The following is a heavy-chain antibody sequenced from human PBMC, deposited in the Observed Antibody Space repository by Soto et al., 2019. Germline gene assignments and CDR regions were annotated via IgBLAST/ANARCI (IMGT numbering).Heavy chain of an antibody. Sequence: ASVKVSCKVSGYTLTELSMHWVRQAPGKGLEWMGVFDPEDGETIYAQKFQGRVTMTEDTSTDTAYMELSSLRSEDTAVYYCATLPRMNDYGDYSYYFDYWGQGTLVTVSS. CDR1: GYTLTELS. D-gene: IGHD4-17*01. V-gene: IGHV1-24*01. J-gene: IGHJ4*02. CDR3: ATLPRMNDYGDYSYYFDY. CDR2: FDPEDGET.